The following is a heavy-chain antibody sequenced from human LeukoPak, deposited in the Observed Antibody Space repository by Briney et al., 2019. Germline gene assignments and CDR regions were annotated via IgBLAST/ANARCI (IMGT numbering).Heavy chain of an antibody. D-gene: IGHD6-19*01. Sequence: GGSLRLSCAASGFTFSSYAMSWVRQAPGKGLEWVSGITGSGGSTYYADSVKGRFTISRDNSKNTLYLRMNSLRAEDTAVYYCANGGSIAVATPLDYWGQGTLVTVSS. CDR1: GFTFSSYA. CDR3: ANGGSIAVATPLDY. CDR2: ITGSGGST. V-gene: IGHV3-23*01. J-gene: IGHJ4*02.